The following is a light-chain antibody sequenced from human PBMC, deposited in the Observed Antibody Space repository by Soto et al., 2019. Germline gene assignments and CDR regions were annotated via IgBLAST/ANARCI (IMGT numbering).Light chain of an antibody. J-gene: IGLJ3*02. V-gene: IGLV2-14*01. CDR2: EVS. Sequence: QAASVSGSPGQSITISCTGTSSDVGFYNYVSWYQQHPGKAPKLMIYEVSDRPSGVSNRFSGSKSGNTASLTISGLQAEDEADYYCSSYTTSSTLVFGGGTKLTVL. CDR1: SSDVGFYNY. CDR3: SSYTTSSTLV.